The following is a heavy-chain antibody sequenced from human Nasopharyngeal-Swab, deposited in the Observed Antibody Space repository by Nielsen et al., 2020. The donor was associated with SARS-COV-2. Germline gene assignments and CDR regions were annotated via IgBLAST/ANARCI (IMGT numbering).Heavy chain of an antibody. Sequence: GESLKISCAASGFTFSSYWMSWVRQAPGKGLEWVANIKQDGSEKYYVDSVKGRFTISRDNAKNSLYLQMNSLRAKDTAVYYCATRGYSGYDSAWGQGTMVTVSS. CDR1: GFTFSSYW. J-gene: IGHJ3*01. CDR2: IKQDGSEK. D-gene: IGHD5-12*01. V-gene: IGHV3-7*01. CDR3: ATRGYSGYDSA.